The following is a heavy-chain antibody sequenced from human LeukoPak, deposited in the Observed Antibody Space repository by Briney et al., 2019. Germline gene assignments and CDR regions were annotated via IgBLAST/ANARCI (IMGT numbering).Heavy chain of an antibody. CDR3: AKSHSGWYPLETFDY. J-gene: IGHJ4*02. D-gene: IGHD6-19*01. V-gene: IGHV3-23*01. CDR1: GFTFSSYA. CDR2: FSGSGGST. Sequence: GGSLSLFCAASGFTFSSYAMSWVRQAPGKGVEWVSAFSGSGGSTTYADSVKGRFAISRDNSKNTLYLQMISLITEDTAVYYCAKSHSGWYPLETFDYWGQGTLVTVSS.